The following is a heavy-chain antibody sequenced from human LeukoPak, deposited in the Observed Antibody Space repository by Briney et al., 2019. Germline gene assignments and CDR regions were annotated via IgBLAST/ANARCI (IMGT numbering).Heavy chain of an antibody. J-gene: IGHJ4*02. D-gene: IGHD3-22*01. V-gene: IGHV4-59*01. CDR3: ASGVRGGYFDY. CDR2: VYYSGST. CDR1: GGSISSYY. Sequence: PSETLSLTCTVSGGSISSYYWSWIRQPPGKGLEWIGYVYYSGSTNYNPSLKSRVTISVDTSKNQFSLKLSSVTAADTAVYYCASGVRGGYFDYWGQGTLVTVSS.